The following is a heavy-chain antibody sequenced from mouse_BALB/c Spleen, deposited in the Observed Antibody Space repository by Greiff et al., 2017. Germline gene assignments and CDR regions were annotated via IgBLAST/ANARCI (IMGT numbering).Heavy chain of an antibody. V-gene: IGHV5-9-4*01. CDR2: ISSGGSYT. CDR1: GFTFSSYD. CDR3: ATCYRYDCYFDV. D-gene: IGHD2-14*01. Sequence: EVKLEESGGGLVKPGGSLKLSCAASGFTFSSYDMSWVRQSPEQSLEWVAEISSGGSYTYYPPTVTGRFTISRDNAKNTLYLEMSSLRSEDTAMYYCATCYRYDCYFDVWGAGTTVTVSA. J-gene: IGHJ1*01.